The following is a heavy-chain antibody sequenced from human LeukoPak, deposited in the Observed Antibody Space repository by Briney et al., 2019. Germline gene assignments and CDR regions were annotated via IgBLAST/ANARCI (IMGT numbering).Heavy chain of an antibody. CDR3: ARDGTIAFYVWGSYFDY. Sequence: PGGSLRLSCAASGFTFSSYSMNWVRQAPGKGLEWVSSISSSSSYIYYADSVKGRFTISRDNAKNSLYLQMNSLRAEDTAVYYCARDGTIAFYVWGSYFDYWGQGTLVTVSS. J-gene: IGHJ4*02. D-gene: IGHD3-16*01. V-gene: IGHV3-21*01. CDR1: GFTFSSYS. CDR2: ISSSSSYI.